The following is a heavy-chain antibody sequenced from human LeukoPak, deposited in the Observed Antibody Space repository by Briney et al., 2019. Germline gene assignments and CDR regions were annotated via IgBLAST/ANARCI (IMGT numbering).Heavy chain of an antibody. CDR2: IDWDDDK. V-gene: IGHV2-70*11. J-gene: IGHJ4*02. CDR3: ARIRTVAGTRLLDY. D-gene: IGHD6-19*01. Sequence: SGPTLVKPTQTPTLTCTFSGFSLNTGGMCVSWIRQPPGKALEWLARIDWDDDKYYNTSLETRLTISKDTSKNQVVLTMTNMDPVDTATYYCARIRTVAGTRLLDYWGQGTLVTVSS. CDR1: GFSLNTGGMC.